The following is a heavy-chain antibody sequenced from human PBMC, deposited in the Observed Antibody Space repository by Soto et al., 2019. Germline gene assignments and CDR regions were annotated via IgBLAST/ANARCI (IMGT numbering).Heavy chain of an antibody. Sequence: SETLSLTCTVSGGSISSYYWSWIRQPPGKGLEWIGYIYYSGSTNYNPSLKSRVTISVDTSKNQFSLKLSSVTAADTAVYYCARETRRGYCSGGSCYLTFDYWGQGTLVTVSS. CDR3: ARETRRGYCSGGSCYLTFDY. V-gene: IGHV4-59*01. J-gene: IGHJ4*02. D-gene: IGHD2-15*01. CDR1: GGSISSYY. CDR2: IYYSGST.